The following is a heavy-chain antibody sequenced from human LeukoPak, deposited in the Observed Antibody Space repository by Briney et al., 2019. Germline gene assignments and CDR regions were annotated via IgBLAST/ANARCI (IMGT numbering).Heavy chain of an antibody. Sequence: SETLSLTCAAYGGSFSGYYWSWIRQPPGKGLEWIGEINHSGSTNYNPSLKSRVTISVDTSKNQFSLKLSSVTAADTAVYYCARLFSRYSSGWYAVGVDYWGQGTLVTVSS. CDR2: INHSGST. J-gene: IGHJ4*02. CDR1: GGSFSGYY. CDR3: ARLFSRYSSGWYAVGVDY. V-gene: IGHV4-34*01. D-gene: IGHD6-19*01.